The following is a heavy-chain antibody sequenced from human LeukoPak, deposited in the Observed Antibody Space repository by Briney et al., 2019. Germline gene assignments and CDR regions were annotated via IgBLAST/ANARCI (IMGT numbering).Heavy chain of an antibody. CDR2: MDPTGSQK. Sequence: GGSLRLSCADSPFTFIGSWRNGAARPPGRGWGGVANMDPTGSQKRYVASVKGRFTISKDNPGASLYLDMHSLRAEDTAIYYCAIWTSGNYWGQGTLVTVSS. CDR1: PFTFIGSW. V-gene: IGHV3-7*01. J-gene: IGHJ4*02. CDR3: AIWTSGNY. D-gene: IGHD1-1*01.